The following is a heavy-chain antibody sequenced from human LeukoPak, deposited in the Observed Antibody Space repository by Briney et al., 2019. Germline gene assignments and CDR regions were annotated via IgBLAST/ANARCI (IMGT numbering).Heavy chain of an antibody. D-gene: IGHD5-18*01. Sequence: SVKVSCKASGGTFISYAISWVRQAPGQGLEWMGGIIPIFGTANYAQKFQGRVTITADESTSTAYMELSSLRSEDTAVYYCARDWLEVPNTAMALYGMDVWGQGTTVTVSS. V-gene: IGHV1-69*13. CDR3: ARDWLEVPNTAMALYGMDV. J-gene: IGHJ6*02. CDR2: IIPIFGTA. CDR1: GGTFISYA.